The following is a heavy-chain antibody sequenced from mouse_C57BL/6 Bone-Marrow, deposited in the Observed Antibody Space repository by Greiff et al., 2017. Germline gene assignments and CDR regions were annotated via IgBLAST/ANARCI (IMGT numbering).Heavy chain of an antibody. CDR2: FHPYNDDT. J-gene: IGHJ3*01. V-gene: IGHV1-47*01. CDR1: GYTFTTYP. Sequence: VQRVESGAELVKPGASVKMSCKASGYTFTTYPIEWMKQNHGKSLEWIGNFHPYNDDTKYNEKFKGKATLTVEKSSSTVYLELSRLTSDDSAVYYCARVKRLRRGAWFAYWGQGTLVTVSA. CDR3: ARVKRLRRGAWFAY. D-gene: IGHD2-4*01.